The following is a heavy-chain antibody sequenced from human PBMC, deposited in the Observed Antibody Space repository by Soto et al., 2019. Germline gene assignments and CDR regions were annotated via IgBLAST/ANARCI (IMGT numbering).Heavy chain of an antibody. V-gene: IGHV3-73*01. D-gene: IGHD3-22*01. CDR3: TSGYYDSSGPN. J-gene: IGHJ4*02. Sequence: GGSLRLSCAASGFTFSGSAMHWVRQASGKGLEWVGRIRTNAHSYETDYSESVKGRFTISRDDSNNSAYLQMNSLKTEDTAVYYCTSGYYDSSGPNWGQGTLVTVSS. CDR1: GFTFSGSA. CDR2: IRTNAHSYET.